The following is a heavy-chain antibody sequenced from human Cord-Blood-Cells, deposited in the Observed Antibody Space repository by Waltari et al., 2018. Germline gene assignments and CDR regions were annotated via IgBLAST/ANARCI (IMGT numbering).Heavy chain of an antibody. V-gene: IGHV4-31*03. D-gene: IGHD6-13*01. J-gene: IGHJ3*02. CDR1: GGSISSGGYY. CDR3: ARGDIEGSSWYAFDI. Sequence: QVQLQELGPGLVKPSQTLSLTCTVSGGSISSGGYYWSWIRQHPGKGLEWIGYIYYSGSTYYNPSLKSRVTISVDTSKNQFSLKLSSVTAADTAVYYCARGDIEGSSWYAFDIWGQGTMVTVSS. CDR2: IYYSGST.